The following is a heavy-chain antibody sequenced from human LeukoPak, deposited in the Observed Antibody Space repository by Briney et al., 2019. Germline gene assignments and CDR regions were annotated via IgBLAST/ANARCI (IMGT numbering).Heavy chain of an antibody. D-gene: IGHD2-15*01. CDR2: INHSGSP. CDR3: ARGIVVVVTAIFDY. J-gene: IGHJ4*02. CDR1: GGSFSGYY. Sequence: PSETLSLTCAVYGGSFSGYYWSWIRQPPGKGLEWIGEINHSGSPNYNPSLKRRVTISVDTSKNQFSLKLSSVTAADTAVYYCARGIVVVVTAIFDYWGQGTLVTVSS. V-gene: IGHV4-34*01.